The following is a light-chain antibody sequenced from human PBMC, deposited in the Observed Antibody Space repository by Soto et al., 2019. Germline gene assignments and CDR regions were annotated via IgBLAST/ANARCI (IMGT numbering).Light chain of an antibody. Sequence: ILMTQSPATVSVSPGESATLSCRASQSAGNFLAWYQQKPGQAPRLLIYYISTRATGIPARFSGSGSGTEFTLTINSLQSEDSAVYYCQQHNQWPITFGQGTRLEIK. J-gene: IGKJ5*01. V-gene: IGKV3D-15*01. CDR3: QQHNQWPIT. CDR1: QSAGNF. CDR2: YIS.